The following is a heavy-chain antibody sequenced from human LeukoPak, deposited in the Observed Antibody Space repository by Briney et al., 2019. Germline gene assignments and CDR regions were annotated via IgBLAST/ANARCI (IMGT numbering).Heavy chain of an antibody. V-gene: IGHV5-51*01. CDR2: INPGDSDT. D-gene: IGHD3-10*01. CDR1: GYSFTTSW. Sequence: GESLKISCKGSGYSFTTSWIGWVRQMPGKGLEWMGIINPGDSDTGYSPSFQGQVTISADKSTSTAYLQWNSLKASDTAIYYCATYAGTSSKYFQHWGQGTLVTVSS. CDR3: ATYAGTSSKYFQH. J-gene: IGHJ1*01.